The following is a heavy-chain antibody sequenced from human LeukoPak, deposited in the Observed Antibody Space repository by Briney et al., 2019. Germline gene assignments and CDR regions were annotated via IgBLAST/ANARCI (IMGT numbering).Heavy chain of an antibody. CDR3: ARESVPAVAARRGLNY. V-gene: IGHV1-2*02. CDR1: GYTFTGYY. CDR2: INPNSGGT. J-gene: IGHJ4*02. D-gene: IGHD6-6*01. Sequence: ASVKVSCKASGYTFTGYYMHWVRQAPGQGLEWMGWINPNSGGTNYAQKFQGRVTMTRDTSISTVYVEMSRLRSDDTAVYYCARESVPAVAARRGLNYWGQGTLVAVSS.